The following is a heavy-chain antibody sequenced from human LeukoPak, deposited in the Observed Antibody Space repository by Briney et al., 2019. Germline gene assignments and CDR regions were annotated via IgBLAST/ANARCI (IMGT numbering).Heavy chain of an antibody. V-gene: IGHV3-7*01. J-gene: IGHJ4*02. CDR3: ARLYQLDY. CDR2: IKYDGSEI. D-gene: IGHD2-15*01. CDR1: GFYFGSFW. Sequence: GGSLRLSCVVSGFYFGSFWMTWVRQAPGKGLDWVANIKYDGSEIYYADSVKGRFTISRDNANSSLYLQLNNLRVEDTAVYYCARLYQLDYWGQGTLVTVSS.